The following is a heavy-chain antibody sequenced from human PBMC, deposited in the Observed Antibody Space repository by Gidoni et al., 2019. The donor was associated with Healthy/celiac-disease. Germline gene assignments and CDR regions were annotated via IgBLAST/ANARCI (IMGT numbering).Heavy chain of an antibody. J-gene: IGHJ4*02. Sequence: QVQLVESGGGLVKSGGSLRLSCTASGFSFSDFYMSWIRQAPGKGLEWVSYISSSVNAISYADSVKGRFTISRDNAKNSLYLQMNSLRAEDTAVYYCARDKWGGRGNLYFFDYWGQGTLVTVSS. D-gene: IGHD7-27*01. CDR1: GFSFSDFY. CDR3: ARDKWGGRGNLYFFDY. V-gene: IGHV3-11*01. CDR2: ISSSVNAI.